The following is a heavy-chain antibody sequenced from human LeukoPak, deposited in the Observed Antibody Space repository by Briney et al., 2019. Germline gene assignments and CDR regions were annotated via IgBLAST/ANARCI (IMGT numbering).Heavy chain of an antibody. V-gene: IGHV3-30*15. CDR2: ISYDGNNK. Sequence: TGGSLRLSCVASGFTFGSYAMHWVRQAPGKGLEWVAVISYDGNNKYYADSVKGRFTISRDNSKNTLYLQMSSLRVEDTAVYYCASSRSGWIYFDYWGQGTLVTVSS. J-gene: IGHJ4*02. CDR3: ASSRSGWIYFDY. CDR1: GFTFGSYA. D-gene: IGHD6-19*01.